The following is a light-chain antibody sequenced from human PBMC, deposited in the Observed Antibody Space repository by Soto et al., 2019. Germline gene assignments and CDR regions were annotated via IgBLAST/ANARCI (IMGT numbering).Light chain of an antibody. CDR2: DAS. J-gene: IGKJ1*01. Sequence: DIQMTQSPSTLSASVGDRVTITCRASQSISSWLAWYQQKRGKAPKLLIYDASSLESGVPSRFSVCGSGTEFTLTISSLQPDDFVTYYCQQYNSYSGTLGQGTKVEGK. CDR3: QQYNSYSGT. V-gene: IGKV1-5*01. CDR1: QSISSW.